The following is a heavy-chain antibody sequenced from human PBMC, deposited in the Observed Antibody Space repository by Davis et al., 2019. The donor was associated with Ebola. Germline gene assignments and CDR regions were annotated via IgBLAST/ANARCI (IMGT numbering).Heavy chain of an antibody. CDR3: VKDDMCPTCYFDY. D-gene: IGHD5/OR15-5a*01. J-gene: IGHJ4*02. V-gene: IGHV3-23*01. CDR1: GFTFGSYA. Sequence: GESLKISCVASGFTFGSYAMSWVRQAPGGGLEWVAGISATGVDKKYADSVRGRFSISRDNSKNTLYLQMNSLRPEDTAVYYCVKDDMCPTCYFDYWGQGSLVTVSS. CDR2: ISATGVDK.